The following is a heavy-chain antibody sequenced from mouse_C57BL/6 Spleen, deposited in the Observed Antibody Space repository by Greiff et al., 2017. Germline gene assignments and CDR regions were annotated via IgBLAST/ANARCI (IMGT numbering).Heavy chain of an antibody. CDR3: ARQRNYGYDGYAMDY. CDR2: IYPGDGDT. Sequence: QVQLKESGPELVKPGASVKISCKASGYAFSSSWMNWVKQRPGKGLEWIGRIYPGDGDTNYNGKFKGKATLTADKSSSTAYMQLSSLTSEDSAVYFCARQRNYGYDGYAMDYWGQGTSVTVSS. CDR1: GYAFSSSW. V-gene: IGHV1-82*01. J-gene: IGHJ4*01. D-gene: IGHD2-2*01.